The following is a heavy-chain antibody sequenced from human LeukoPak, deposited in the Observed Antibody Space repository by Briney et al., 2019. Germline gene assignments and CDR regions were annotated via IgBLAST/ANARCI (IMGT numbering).Heavy chain of an antibody. V-gene: IGHV3-23*01. D-gene: IGHD3-9*01. Sequence: VGSLRLSCAASGFTFSSYAMSWVRQAPGKGLEWVAGISAGGGSTYYADSVKGRFTISRDNSKNMLYLQLNSLRAEDTAVYYCAKGDPPTYYDILTGQDYWGQGTLVTVSS. CDR2: ISAGGGST. CDR3: AKGDPPTYYDILTGQDY. CDR1: GFTFSSYA. J-gene: IGHJ4*02.